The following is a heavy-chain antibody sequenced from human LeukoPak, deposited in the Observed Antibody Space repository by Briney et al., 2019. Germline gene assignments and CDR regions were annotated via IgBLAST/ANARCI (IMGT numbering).Heavy chain of an antibody. CDR1: GFTFSIHG. J-gene: IGHJ6*02. Sequence: PGGSLRLSCAASGFTFSIHGMNWVRQAPGKGLEWVSYIINSGGTVYYTDSVQGRFTISRDNARNSLFLQMNSLRDEDTAVCYCARVGRGVYGMDVWGQGTTVTVSS. D-gene: IGHD3-10*01. CDR3: ARVGRGVYGMDV. V-gene: IGHV3-48*02. CDR2: IINSGGTV.